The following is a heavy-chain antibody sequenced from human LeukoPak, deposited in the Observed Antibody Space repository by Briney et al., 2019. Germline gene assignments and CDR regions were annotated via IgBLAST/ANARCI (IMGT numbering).Heavy chain of an antibody. CDR1: GGSISSYY. J-gene: IGHJ4*02. Sequence: SETLSLTCTVSGGSISSYYWSWIRQPPGKGLEWIGCIYYTGSTNYNPSLKSRVTISVDTSKNQFSLKLCSVTAADTAVYYCATGRAYSSVDYWGQGTLVTVSS. V-gene: IGHV4-59*01. CDR2: IYYTGST. D-gene: IGHD6-19*01. CDR3: ATGRAYSSVDY.